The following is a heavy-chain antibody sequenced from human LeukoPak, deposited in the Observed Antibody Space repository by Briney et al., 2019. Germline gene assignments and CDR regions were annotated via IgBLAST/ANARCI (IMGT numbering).Heavy chain of an antibody. J-gene: IGHJ6*03. CDR2: IIPIFGIP. Sequence: SVKVSCKASGYTFTSYDINWVRQATGQGLEWMGGIIPIFGIPDSAQKFQGRLTITADESTTTAYMELSSLRSDDTAIYYCGLSGNYYYYYMDVWGKGTTVTISS. CDR3: GLSGNYYYYYMDV. D-gene: IGHD6-25*01. V-gene: IGHV1-69*13. CDR1: GYTFTSYD.